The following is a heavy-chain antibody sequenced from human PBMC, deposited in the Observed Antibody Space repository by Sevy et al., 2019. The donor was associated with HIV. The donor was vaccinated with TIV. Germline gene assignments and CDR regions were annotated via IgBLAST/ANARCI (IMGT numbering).Heavy chain of an antibody. CDR1: GFTFSSYW. CDR2: IKQDGSEK. J-gene: IGHJ3*02. CDR3: ARDQWPDYYGSGSYAFDI. Sequence: GGSLRLSCAASGFTFSSYWMSWVRQAPGKGLEWVANIKQDGSEKYYVDSVKGRFTISRGNAKNSLYLQMNSLRAEDTAVYYCARDQWPDYYGSGSYAFDIWGQGTMVTVSS. D-gene: IGHD3-10*01. V-gene: IGHV3-7*01.